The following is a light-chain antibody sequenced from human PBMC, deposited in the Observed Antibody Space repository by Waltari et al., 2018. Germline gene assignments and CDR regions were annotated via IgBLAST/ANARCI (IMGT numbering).Light chain of an antibody. CDR3: QSYDTSLRVV. V-gene: IGLV1-40*01. CDR1: GSNIRAGYD. CDR2: GST. Sequence: QSVLTQPPSVSGAPGQRVTISCTGSGSNIRAGYDVPWYQQLPRAAPKFLIYGSTSRPLGVPDRFFGSTSGTSASLAITGLQAEDEADYYCQSYDTSLRVVFGGGTKLTVL. J-gene: IGLJ3*02.